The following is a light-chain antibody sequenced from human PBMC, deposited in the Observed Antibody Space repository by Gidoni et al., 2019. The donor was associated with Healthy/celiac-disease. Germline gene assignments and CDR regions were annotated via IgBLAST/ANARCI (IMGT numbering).Light chain of an antibody. CDR2: DAS. J-gene: IGKJ2*01. CDR3: QQYDNLSYT. Sequence: DIQMTQPPSSLSASVGDRVTITCQARQDISNYLNWYQQKPGQAPKLLIYDASNLETGVPSRFSGSGSGTDFTFTISSLQPEDIATYYCQQYDNLSYTFGQGTKLEIK. CDR1: QDISNY. V-gene: IGKV1-33*01.